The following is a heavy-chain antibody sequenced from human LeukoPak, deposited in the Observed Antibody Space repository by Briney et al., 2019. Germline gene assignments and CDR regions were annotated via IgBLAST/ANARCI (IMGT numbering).Heavy chain of an antibody. V-gene: IGHV1-8*01. CDR3: ARGSVDYGDYVIDY. D-gene: IGHD4-17*01. Sequence: ASVKVSCNASGYTFTSYDINWVRQATGQGLEWMGWMNPNSGNTGYAQKFQGRVTMTRNTSISTAYMELSSLRSEDTAVYYCARGSVDYGDYVIDYWGQGTLVTVSS. CDR1: GYTFTSYD. CDR2: MNPNSGNT. J-gene: IGHJ4*02.